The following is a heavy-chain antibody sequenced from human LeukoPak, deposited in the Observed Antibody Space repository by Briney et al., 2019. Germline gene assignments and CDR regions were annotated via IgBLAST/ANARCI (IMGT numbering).Heavy chain of an antibody. V-gene: IGHV1-18*01. CDR2: ISVYNGNT. Sequence: ASVKVSCKASGYTFTSCGINWVRQAPGQGLEWMGWISVYNGNTNYAQKLQGRVTMTTDTSTSTAYMELRSLRSDDTAVYYCARDKLAYCGGDCYSDYWGQGTLVTVSS. J-gene: IGHJ4*02. D-gene: IGHD2-21*02. CDR1: GYTFTSCG. CDR3: ARDKLAYCGGDCYSDY.